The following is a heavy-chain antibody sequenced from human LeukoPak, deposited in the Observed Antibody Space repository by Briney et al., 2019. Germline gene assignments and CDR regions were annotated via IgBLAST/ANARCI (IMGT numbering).Heavy chain of an antibody. CDR2: INPNSGGT. D-gene: IGHD3-22*01. CDR1: GYTFTGYY. V-gene: IGHV1-2*02. J-gene: IGHJ4*02. Sequence: GASVKVSCKASGYTFTGYYMHWVRQAPGQGLEWMGWINPNSGGTNYAQKFQGRVTVTRDTSISTAYMELSRLRSDDTAVYYCASESDYYDSSGYPCWGQGTLVTVSS. CDR3: ASESDYYDSSGYPC.